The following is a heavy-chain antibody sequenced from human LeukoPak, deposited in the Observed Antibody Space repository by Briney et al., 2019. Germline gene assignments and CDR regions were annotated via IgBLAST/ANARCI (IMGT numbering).Heavy chain of an antibody. Sequence: SETLSLTCAVYGGSFSGYYWSWIRQPPGKGLEWIGEINHSGSTNYNPSLKSRVTMSADTSKNEISLRLRSVTAADTAVYYCARGFGVNFDYWGQGTLVTVSS. D-gene: IGHD3-10*01. V-gene: IGHV4-34*01. CDR1: GGSFSGYY. CDR2: INHSGST. CDR3: ARGFGVNFDY. J-gene: IGHJ4*02.